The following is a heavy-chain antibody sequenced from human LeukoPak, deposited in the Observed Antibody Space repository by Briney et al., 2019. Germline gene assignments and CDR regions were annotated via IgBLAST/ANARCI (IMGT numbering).Heavy chain of an antibody. D-gene: IGHD3-10*01. Sequence: ASVKVSCKTSGYTFNVNYMHWVRQAPGQGLEWMGWINPHSGGTKYAEKFQGGVTMTRDTSITTAYMELSSLTSDDTAVYYCARSGSSGSPHYHGMDAWGQGTTVIVSS. J-gene: IGHJ6*02. CDR1: GYTFNVNY. CDR2: INPHSGGT. CDR3: ARSGSSGSPHYHGMDA. V-gene: IGHV1-2*02.